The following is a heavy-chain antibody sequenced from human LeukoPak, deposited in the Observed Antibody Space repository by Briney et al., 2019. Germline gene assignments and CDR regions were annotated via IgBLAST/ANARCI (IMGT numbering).Heavy chain of an antibody. J-gene: IGHJ4*02. CDR2: IGAYNENT. D-gene: IGHD7-27*01. CDR1: VYTFTSYC. CDR3: AGRGGRLTGDQMSFDY. V-gene: IGHV1-18*03. Sequence: ASVKVSCKASVYTFTSYCISWVRQAPGKGLEWMGWIGAYNENTKYAEKLRGRITRTTDTSTRTAYMKMMSLNSKDMAVYSSAGRGGRLTGDQMSFDYWGQGTLVTVSS.